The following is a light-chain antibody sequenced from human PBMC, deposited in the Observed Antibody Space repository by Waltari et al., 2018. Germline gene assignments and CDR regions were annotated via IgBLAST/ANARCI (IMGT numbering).Light chain of an antibody. V-gene: IGKV1-5*03. CDR3: QQYYNFPLT. CDR2: RAS. J-gene: IGKJ4*01. Sequence: DIQLTQSPSTLSVSVGDRLTIPGRASQSIITWLAWYQQKPGEAPKLLIYRASSLASGVPSRFSGSGSGTDFTLTISSLQPDDLAAYYCQQYYNFPLTFGGGTKVEIK. CDR1: QSIITW.